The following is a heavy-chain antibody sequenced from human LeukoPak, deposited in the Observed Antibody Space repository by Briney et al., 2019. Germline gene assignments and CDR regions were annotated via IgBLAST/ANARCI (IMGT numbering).Heavy chain of an antibody. J-gene: IGHJ4*02. CDR3: VADGRDGNNIYFYY. D-gene: IGHD5-24*01. CDR2: ISGNGVTT. CDR1: GFTFSISA. V-gene: IGHV3-64D*06. Sequence: GGSLRHSCSASGFTFSISAMHWVRQAPGKRLQYVSVISGNGVTTSYADSVKGRFTVSRDNSKNTVYLQMSSLRVEDTAVYYCVADGRDGNNIYFYYWGQGTLVTVSS.